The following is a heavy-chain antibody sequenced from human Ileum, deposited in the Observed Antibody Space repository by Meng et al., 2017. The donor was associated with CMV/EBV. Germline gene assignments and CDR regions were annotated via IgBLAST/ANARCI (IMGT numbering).Heavy chain of an antibody. CDR2: VYYSGSK. CDR3: ARGRCPTTSCYTPAGFDS. CDR1: GGSVSRDSYF. Sequence: GSLRLSCGVSGGSVSRDSYFWGWIRQPPGKGLEWIATVYYSGSKAYNPSLKSRATVSKDTSKSQSSLELTSVTAADTAIYYCARGRCPTTSCYTPAGFDSWGQGTQVTVSS. V-gene: IGHV4-39*07. J-gene: IGHJ4*02. D-gene: IGHD2-2*02.